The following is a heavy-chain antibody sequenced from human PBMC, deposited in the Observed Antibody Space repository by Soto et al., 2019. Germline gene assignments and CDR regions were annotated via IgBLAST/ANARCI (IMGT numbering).Heavy chain of an antibody. J-gene: IGHJ6*02. CDR2: IYYSGST. V-gene: IGHV4-31*03. CDR3: AGCSSTSCMYGMDV. D-gene: IGHD2-2*01. CDR1: GGSISSGGYY. Sequence: QVQLQESGPGLVKPSQTLSLTCTVSGGSISSGGYYWSWIRQHPGKGREWIGYIYYSGSTYYNPSLKSRVTISVDTSKNQFSLKLSSVTAADTAVYYCAGCSSTSCMYGMDVWGQGTTVTVSS.